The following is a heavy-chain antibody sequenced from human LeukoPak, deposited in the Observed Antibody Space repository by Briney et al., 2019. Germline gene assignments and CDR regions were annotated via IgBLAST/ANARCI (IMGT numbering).Heavy chain of an antibody. Sequence: GGSLRLSCAASGFIFSSYSMNWVRQAPGKGLEGVSSISSSSSYIYYPDSVKGRFTISRDNAKNSLYLQMNSLRAEDTAVYYCARPSSPYYYDSSGEDAFDIWGQGTLVTVSS. CDR1: GFIFSSYS. D-gene: IGHD3-22*01. V-gene: IGHV3-21*01. CDR3: ARPSSPYYYDSSGEDAFDI. CDR2: ISSSSSYI. J-gene: IGHJ3*02.